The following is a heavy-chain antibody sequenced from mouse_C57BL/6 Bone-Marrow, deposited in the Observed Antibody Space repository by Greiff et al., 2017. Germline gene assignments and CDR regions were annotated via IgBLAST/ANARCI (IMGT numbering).Heavy chain of an antibody. CDR1: GFNIKDDY. V-gene: IGHV14-4*01. Sequence: VQLQQSGAELVRPGASVKLSCPASGFNIKDDYMHWVKQRPEQGLEWIGWIDPENGDTEYASKFQGKATITADTSSNTAYLQLSSLTSEDTAVYYCTTSCYEEGWYFDVWGTGTTVTVSS. J-gene: IGHJ1*03. CDR2: IDPENGDT. CDR3: TTSCYEEGWYFDV. D-gene: IGHD2-12*01.